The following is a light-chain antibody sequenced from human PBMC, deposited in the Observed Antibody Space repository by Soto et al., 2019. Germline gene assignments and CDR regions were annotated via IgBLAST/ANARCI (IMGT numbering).Light chain of an antibody. Sequence: AYVTGVPGHSSSITNTRTSSDVGGYNYVSWYQQHPGKAPKLMIYDVSNRPSGVSNRFSGSKSGNTASLTISGLQAEDDADYYCSSYTSSSTLYVFGTGTKVT. V-gene: IGLV2-14*01. CDR1: SSDVGGYNY. CDR2: DVS. CDR3: SSYTSSSTLYV. J-gene: IGLJ1*01.